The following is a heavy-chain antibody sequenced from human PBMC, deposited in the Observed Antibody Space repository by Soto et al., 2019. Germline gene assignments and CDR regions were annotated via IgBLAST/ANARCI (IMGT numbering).Heavy chain of an antibody. CDR1: GGTFSSYA. Sequence: QVQLVQSGAEVKKPGSSVKVSCKASGGTFSSYAISWVRQAPGQGLEWMGGIIPIFGTANYAQKCQGRVTITADESNSTAYMEPSSLRSEDTGVYYCAGKRNYDILPGYQTSRWFDPWGQGTLVTVSS. V-gene: IGHV1-69*01. J-gene: IGHJ5*02. D-gene: IGHD3-9*01. CDR2: IIPIFGTA. CDR3: AGKRNYDILPGYQTSRWFDP.